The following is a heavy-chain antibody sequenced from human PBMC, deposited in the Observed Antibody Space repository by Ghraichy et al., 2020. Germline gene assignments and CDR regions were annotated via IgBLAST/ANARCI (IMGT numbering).Heavy chain of an antibody. CDR2: ISSSSSTI. D-gene: IGHD2-15*01. J-gene: IGHJ3*02. V-gene: IGHV3-48*02. Sequence: ESLNISCAASGFTFSSYSMNWVRQAPGKGLEWVSYISSSSSTIYYADSVKGRFTISRDNAKNSLYLQMNSLRDEDTAVYYCARVYCSGGSCLLNDAFDIWGQGTMVTVSS. CDR3: ARVYCSGGSCLLNDAFDI. CDR1: GFTFSSYS.